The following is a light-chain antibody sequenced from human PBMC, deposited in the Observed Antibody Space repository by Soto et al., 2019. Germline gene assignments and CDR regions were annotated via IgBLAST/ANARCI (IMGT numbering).Light chain of an antibody. CDR1: QSVSSY. V-gene: IGKV3-11*01. J-gene: IGKJ1*01. CDR2: DAS. Sequence: IVLTQSPATLSLSPGERATLSCRASQSVSSYVAWYQQKPGQAPRLLIYDASNRATGIPARFSGSGSGTDFTLTISSLEPEDFAVYYCQQRSNWWTFGQGTKVDIK. CDR3: QQRSNWWT.